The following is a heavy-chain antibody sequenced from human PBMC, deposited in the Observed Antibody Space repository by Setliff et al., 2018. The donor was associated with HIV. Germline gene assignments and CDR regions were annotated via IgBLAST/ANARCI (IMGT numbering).Heavy chain of an antibody. D-gene: IGHD3-22*01. Sequence: SETLSLTCTVSGGSFSTYYWSWIRQPAGEGLEYIGRVHSTGTTIYNPSLKSRVTMSVDTSKNQLSLKLRSVTAADTAVYYCARARIIMTGGRLEPYAFDRWGQGTKVTVSS. J-gene: IGHJ3*01. CDR1: GGSFSTYY. CDR3: ARARIIMTGGRLEPYAFDR. CDR2: VHSTGTT. V-gene: IGHV4-4*07.